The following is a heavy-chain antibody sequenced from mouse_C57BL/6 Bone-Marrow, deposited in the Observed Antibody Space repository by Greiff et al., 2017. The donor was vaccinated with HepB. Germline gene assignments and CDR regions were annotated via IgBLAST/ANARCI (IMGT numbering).Heavy chain of an antibody. J-gene: IGHJ2*01. CDR3: ASTVFDY. CDR2: ISSGSSTI. V-gene: IGHV5-17*01. Sequence: EVKLVESGGGLVKPGGSLKLSCAASGFTFSDYGMHWVRQAPEKGLEWVAYISSGSSTIYYADTVKGRYTISRDNAKNTLFLQMTSLRSDDTAMYYCASTVFDYWGQGATLTVSS. D-gene: IGHD1-1*01. CDR1: GFTFSDYG.